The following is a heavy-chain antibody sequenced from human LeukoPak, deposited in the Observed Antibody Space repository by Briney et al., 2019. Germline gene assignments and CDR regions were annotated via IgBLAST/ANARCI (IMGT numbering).Heavy chain of an antibody. D-gene: IGHD2-15*01. V-gene: IGHV3-30*18. CDR3: AKQSLGYCDGGGCYPGGH. Sequence: GGSLRLSCVASGFTFSTYGMHWVRQAPGKGLEWVADISHDGSKKHYEDSVKGRFTISRDNSKNTLFLQLNLLRPEDTAVYFCAKQSLGYCDGGGCYPGGHWGQGTLVIVSS. CDR1: GFTFSTYG. J-gene: IGHJ4*02. CDR2: ISHDGSKK.